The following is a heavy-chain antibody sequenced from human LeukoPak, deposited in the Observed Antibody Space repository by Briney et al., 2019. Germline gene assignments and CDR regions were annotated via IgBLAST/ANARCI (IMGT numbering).Heavy chain of an antibody. CDR2: ISAYNGNT. D-gene: IGHD6-6*01. V-gene: IGHV1-18*01. CDR1: GYTFTSYG. J-gene: IGHJ3*01. CDR3: ATDPYSSSPRQR. Sequence: GASVKVSCKASGYTFTSYGISWVRQAPGQGLEWMGWISAYNGNTNYAQKLQGRVTMTEDTSTDTAYMELSSLRSEDTAVYYCATDPYSSSPRQRWGQGTMVTVSS.